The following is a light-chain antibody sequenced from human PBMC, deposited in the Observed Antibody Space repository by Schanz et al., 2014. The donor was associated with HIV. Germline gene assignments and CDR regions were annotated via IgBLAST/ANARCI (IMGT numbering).Light chain of an antibody. CDR2: AAS. Sequence: DIQMTQSPSPLSASVGDRVTITCRASQSIGIYLNWYQQKPGTAPKVLISAASSLQPGVPSRFSGSGSGTVFTLTINGLQPEDSATYYCQQGETFPTFGQGTKLEI. J-gene: IGKJ2*01. CDR3: QQGETFPT. CDR1: QSIGIY. V-gene: IGKV1-39*01.